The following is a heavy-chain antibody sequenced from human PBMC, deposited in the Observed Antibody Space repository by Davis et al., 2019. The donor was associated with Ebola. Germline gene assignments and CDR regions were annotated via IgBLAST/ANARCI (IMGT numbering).Heavy chain of an antibody. CDR1: GFTFSSYS. CDR2: ISSSSSYI. J-gene: IGHJ4*02. V-gene: IGHV3-21*01. D-gene: IGHD6-25*01. CDR3: ARDLVQQRPFDY. Sequence: GESLKISCAASGFTFSSYSMNWVRQAPGKGLEWVSSISSSSSYIYYADSVKGRFTISRDNAKNSLYLQMNSLRAEDTAVYYCARDLVQQRPFDYWGQGTLVTVSS.